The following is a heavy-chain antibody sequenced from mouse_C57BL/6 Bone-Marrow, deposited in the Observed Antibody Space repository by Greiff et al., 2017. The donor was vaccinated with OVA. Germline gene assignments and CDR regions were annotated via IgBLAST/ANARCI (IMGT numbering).Heavy chain of an antibody. CDR1: GFTFSDYY. Sequence: EVMLVESEGGLVQPGSSMKLSCTASGFTFSDYYMAWVRQVPEKGLEWVANINYDGSSTYYLDSLKSRFIISRDNAKNNLYLQMSSLKSEDTATYYSAREQDYYGSSSYIDYWGQGTTLTVSS. V-gene: IGHV5-16*01. D-gene: IGHD1-1*01. J-gene: IGHJ2*01. CDR3: AREQDYYGSSSYIDY. CDR2: INYDGSST.